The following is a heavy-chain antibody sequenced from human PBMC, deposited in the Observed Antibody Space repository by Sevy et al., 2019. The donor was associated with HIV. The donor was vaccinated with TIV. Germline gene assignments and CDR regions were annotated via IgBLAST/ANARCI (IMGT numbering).Heavy chain of an antibody. D-gene: IGHD2-21*01. CDR1: GGSISRYY. V-gene: IGHV4-59*01. Sequence: SETLSLTCTVSGGSISRYYWSWIRQPPGKGLEWIGYIYYSGSTNYNPSLKSRITISVDTSKNQFSLKLSSVTAADTAVYYCARAEHTKTQNFDYWGQGALVTVSS. J-gene: IGHJ4*02. CDR2: IYYSGST. CDR3: ARAEHTKTQNFDY.